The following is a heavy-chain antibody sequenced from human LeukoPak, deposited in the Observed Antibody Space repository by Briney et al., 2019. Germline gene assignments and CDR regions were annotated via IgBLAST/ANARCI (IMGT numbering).Heavy chain of an antibody. CDR1: GFTFSSYW. V-gene: IGHV3-7*01. CDR2: IKQDGNEK. D-gene: IGHD3-3*01. J-gene: IGHJ3*02. Sequence: GGSLRLSCAASGFTFSSYWMSWVRQAPGKGLEWVANIKQDGNEKYYVDSVKGRFTISRDNAKNSLYLQMNSLRAEDTAVYYCARGKSGYAFDIWGQGTMVTVSS. CDR3: ARGKSGYAFDI.